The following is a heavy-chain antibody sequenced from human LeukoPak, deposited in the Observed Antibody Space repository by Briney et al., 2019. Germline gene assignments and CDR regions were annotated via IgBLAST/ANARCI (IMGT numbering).Heavy chain of an antibody. J-gene: IGHJ4*02. D-gene: IGHD4-17*01. CDR3: ARVDYDLYFDY. CDR2: IYYSGST. Sequence: SETLSLTCTVSGGSISSYYWSWIRQPPGKGLEWIGYIYYSGSTNYNPSLKSRVTISVDTSKNQFSLKLSSVTAADTAVYYCARVDYDLYFDYWGQGTLVTVSS. CDR1: GGSISSYY. V-gene: IGHV4-59*01.